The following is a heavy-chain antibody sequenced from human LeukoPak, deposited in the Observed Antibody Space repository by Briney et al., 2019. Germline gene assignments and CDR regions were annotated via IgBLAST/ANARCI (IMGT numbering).Heavy chain of an antibody. CDR2: INSSGGNT. J-gene: IGHJ1*01. V-gene: IGHV1-46*01. CDR1: GYTFTNYY. Sequence: ASVKVSCKVSGYTFTNYYMHWVRQAPGQGLEWMGIINSSGGNTSYAQKFQGRLTMTRDTSTSTVYMELSSLRSEDTAVYYCARDGGAIAETTAEYFQHWGQGTLVTVSS. CDR3: ARDGGAIAETTAEYFQH. D-gene: IGHD6-13*01.